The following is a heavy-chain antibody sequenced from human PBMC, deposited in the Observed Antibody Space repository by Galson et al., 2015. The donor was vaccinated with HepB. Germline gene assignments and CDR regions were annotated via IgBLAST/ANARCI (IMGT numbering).Heavy chain of an antibody. CDR3: AGEYGSSWPHYYGLDA. V-gene: IGHV1-18*04. CDR2: ISSYYGNT. D-gene: IGHD6-13*01. Sequence: SVKVSCKASGYTFTRYSISWVRQAPGQGLEWMGWISSYYGNTNSAQRLQGRVTMTTDTSTSTAYMELRSLRSDDTAVYYCAGEYGSSWPHYYGLDAWGQGTTVTVSS. J-gene: IGHJ6*02. CDR1: GYTFTRYS.